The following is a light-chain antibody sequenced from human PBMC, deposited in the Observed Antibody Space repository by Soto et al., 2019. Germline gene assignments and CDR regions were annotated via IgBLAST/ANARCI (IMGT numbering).Light chain of an antibody. Sequence: QSAPTQPASVSGSPGQSITISCTGTSNDIGANDYVSWYQHHPGQAPKILIYEAANRPSGVSHRFSGSKSGNTASLTISGLQAEDEADYFCTSYTSTSTLVFGGGTKVTVL. V-gene: IGLV2-14*01. CDR3: TSYTSTSTLV. CDR2: EAA. CDR1: SNDIGANDY. J-gene: IGLJ2*01.